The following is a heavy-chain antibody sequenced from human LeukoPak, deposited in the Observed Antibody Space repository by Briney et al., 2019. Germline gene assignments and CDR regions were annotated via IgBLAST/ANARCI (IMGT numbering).Heavy chain of an antibody. CDR2: INHSGST. J-gene: IGHJ1*01. CDR1: GGSISSGGYY. Sequence: PSETLSLTCTVSGGSISSGGYYWSWIRQHPGKGLEWIGEINHSGSTNYNPSLKSRVTISVDTSKNQFSLKLSSVTAADTAVYYCARTRLYGSSSRGYFQHWGQGTLVTVSS. V-gene: IGHV4-31*03. CDR3: ARTRLYGSSSRGYFQH. D-gene: IGHD6-6*01.